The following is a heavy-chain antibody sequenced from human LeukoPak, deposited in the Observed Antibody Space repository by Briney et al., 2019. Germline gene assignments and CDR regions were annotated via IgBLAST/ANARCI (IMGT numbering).Heavy chain of an antibody. CDR1: GGSTSSCNY. CDR2: FFCGGST. J-gene: IGHJ5*01. V-gene: IGHV4-39*01. Sequence: SETLSLTCTVSGGSTSSCNYWAWIRPPPGKGLEWIGSFFCGGSTYYNPSLKSRVTISVDTSKNQFSLKLTSVTAADTAVYYCARHLQYSSIWYNWFDSWGQGTLVTVSS. D-gene: IGHD6-13*01. CDR3: ARHLQYSSIWYNWFDS.